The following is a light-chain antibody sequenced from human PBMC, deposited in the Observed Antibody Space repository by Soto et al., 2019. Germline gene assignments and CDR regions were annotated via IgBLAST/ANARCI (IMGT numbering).Light chain of an antibody. CDR2: DAS. J-gene: IGKJ4*01. Sequence: EIVLTQSPSTLPLSPGERATLSCRASQSVSGYLAWYQHKPGQAPRLLIYDASNRATGIPARFSGSGSGTDFNLTISSLEHEDFAVYYCQQRSNWPSLTFGGGAKVDIK. V-gene: IGKV3-11*01. CDR3: QQRSNWPSLT. CDR1: QSVSGY.